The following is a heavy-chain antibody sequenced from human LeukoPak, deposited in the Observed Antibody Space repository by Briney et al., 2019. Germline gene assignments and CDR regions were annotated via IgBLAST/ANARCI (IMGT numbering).Heavy chain of an antibody. Sequence: ASVKVSCKASGYTFTGYYMHWVRQAPGQGLEWMGWINPNSGGTNYAQKFQGRVTMTRDTSISTAYMELSRLRSDDTAVYYCARGPSSGSTHPDYWGQGTLVTVSS. V-gene: IGHV1-2*02. CDR1: GYTFTGYY. D-gene: IGHD6-19*01. CDR2: INPNSGGT. J-gene: IGHJ4*02. CDR3: ARGPSSGSTHPDY.